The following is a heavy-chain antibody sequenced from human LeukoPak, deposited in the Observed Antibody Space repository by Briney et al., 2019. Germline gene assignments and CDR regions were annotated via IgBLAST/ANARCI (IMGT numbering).Heavy chain of an antibody. CDR3: ARGGYDSSGYCDY. CDR1: GGTFSSYA. J-gene: IGHJ4*02. Sequence: SSVKVSCKASGGTFSSYAVSWVRQAPGQGLEWMGRIIPIFGTANYAQKFQGRVTITTDESTSTAYMELSSLRSEDTAVYYCARGGYDSSGYCDYWGQGTLVTVSS. D-gene: IGHD3-22*01. CDR2: IIPIFGTA. V-gene: IGHV1-69*05.